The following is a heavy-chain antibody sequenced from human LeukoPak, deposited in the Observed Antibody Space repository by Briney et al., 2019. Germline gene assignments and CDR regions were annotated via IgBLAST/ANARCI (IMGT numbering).Heavy chain of an antibody. Sequence: SQTLSLTRTVSGGSISSGDYYWSWVRQPPGKGLEWIGYIYYSGSTYYNPSLKSRVTISVDTSKNQFSLKLSSVTAADTAVYYCAREEGYCGGDCYSPWFDPWGQGTLVTVSS. CDR2: IYYSGST. V-gene: IGHV4-30-4*01. J-gene: IGHJ5*02. CDR1: GGSISSGDYY. D-gene: IGHD2-21*02. CDR3: AREEGYCGGDCYSPWFDP.